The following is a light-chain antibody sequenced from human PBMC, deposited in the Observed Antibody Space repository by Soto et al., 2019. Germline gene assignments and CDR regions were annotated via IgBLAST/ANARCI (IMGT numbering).Light chain of an antibody. CDR3: QQYGSSPPYT. V-gene: IGKV3-20*01. CDR1: QSVAGSS. Sequence: EIVVSQSPCTLSLSPGERATLSCRASQSVAGSSLAWYQHKLGQAPRLLIYGASTRATGVPDRFSGSGSGADFTLTISRLEPEDSAVYYCQQYGSSPPYTFGQGTRLEIK. CDR2: GAS. J-gene: IGKJ5*01.